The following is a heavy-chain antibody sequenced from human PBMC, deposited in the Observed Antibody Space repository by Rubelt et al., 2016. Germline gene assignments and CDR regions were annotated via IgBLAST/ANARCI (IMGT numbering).Heavy chain of an antibody. Sequence: GGSTYYADSVKGRFTISRDNAKNSLYLQMNSLRAEDTAVYYCARDGGRRFDYWGQGTLVAVSS. V-gene: IGHV3-66*01. CDR3: ARDGGRRFDY. D-gene: IGHD3-16*01. CDR2: GGST. J-gene: IGHJ4*02.